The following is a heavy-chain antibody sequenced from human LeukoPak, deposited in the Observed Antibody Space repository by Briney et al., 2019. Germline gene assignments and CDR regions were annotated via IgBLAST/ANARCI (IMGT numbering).Heavy chain of an antibody. CDR1: GYTFATYG. CDR3: AKVAGDRMDY. V-gene: IGHV1-18*01. J-gene: IGHJ4*02. Sequence: ASVKVSCKASGYTFATYGFCWVRQAPGHGLEWMGWISANTGKTDYAQRYQGRVTLTTDTSTSTAYMELPSLRPDDTAVYYCAKVAGDRMDYWGQGTLVTASS. CDR2: ISANTGKT. D-gene: IGHD6-13*01.